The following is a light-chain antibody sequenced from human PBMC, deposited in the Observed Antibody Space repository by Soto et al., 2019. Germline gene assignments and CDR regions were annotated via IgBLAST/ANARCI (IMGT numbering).Light chain of an antibody. CDR2: KAS. Sequence: DIQMTQSPSTLSAFVGDRVTITCRASQSINTSLAWYQQKTGKAPKLLIYKASSLESGVPARFSGSGSATEFTLSISSLQPDDFATYYCQQYNSYSRTFGQGTKVDIK. J-gene: IGKJ1*01. CDR3: QQYNSYSRT. CDR1: QSINTS. V-gene: IGKV1-5*03.